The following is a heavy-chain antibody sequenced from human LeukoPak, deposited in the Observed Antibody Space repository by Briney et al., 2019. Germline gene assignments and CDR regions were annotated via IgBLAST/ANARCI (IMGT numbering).Heavy chain of an antibody. CDR1: GGSISSGSYY. Sequence: SETLSLTCTVSGGSISSGSYYWSWIRQPAGKGLEWIGRIYTSGSTNYNPSLKSRVTISVDTSKNQFSLKLSSVTAADTAVYYCTTDPPSDYYDSSGYPIDYWGQGTLVTVSS. D-gene: IGHD3-22*01. CDR3: TTDPPSDYYDSSGYPIDY. V-gene: IGHV4-61*02. CDR2: IYTSGST. J-gene: IGHJ4*02.